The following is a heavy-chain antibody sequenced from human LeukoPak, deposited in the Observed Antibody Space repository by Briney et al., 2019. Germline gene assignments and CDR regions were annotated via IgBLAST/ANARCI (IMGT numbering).Heavy chain of an antibody. CDR1: GFTFSSYA. CDR2: ISGRGGST. CDR3: AKARSGGSELDY. V-gene: IGHV3-23*01. J-gene: IGHJ4*02. D-gene: IGHD2-15*01. Sequence: PGGSLRLSCAASGFTFSSYAMSWVRQAPGKGLEWVSGISGRGGSTYYADSVKGRFTISRGNSKNTLYLQMNSLRAEDTAVYYCAKARSGGSELDYWGQGTLVTVSS.